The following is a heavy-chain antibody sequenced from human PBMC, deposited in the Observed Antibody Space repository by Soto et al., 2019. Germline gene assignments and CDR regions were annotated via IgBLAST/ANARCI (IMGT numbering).Heavy chain of an antibody. CDR2: IYHSGST. CDR3: ASSRSYSSTGWTQPYYFDY. Sequence: SETLSLTCAVSGGSISSGGYSWSWIRQPPGKGLECIGYIYHSGSTYYNPSLKSRVTISVDRSKNQFSLKLSSVTAADTAVYYCASSRSYSSTGWTQPYYFDYWGQGTLVTVSS. V-gene: IGHV4-30-2*01. J-gene: IGHJ4*02. D-gene: IGHD6-13*01. CDR1: GGSISSGGYS.